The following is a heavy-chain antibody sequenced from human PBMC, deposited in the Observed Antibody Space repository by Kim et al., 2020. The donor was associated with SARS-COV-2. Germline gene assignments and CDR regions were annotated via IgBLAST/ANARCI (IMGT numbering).Heavy chain of an antibody. CDR1: GFTFSSCA. CDR2: ITTTGGTT. Sequence: GGSLRLSCAASGFTFSSCAMSWVRQAPGKGLEWVSTITTTGGTTYYADSVKGRFTISRDNSKNTLYLQMNSLRVEDTAVYYCAKDWRGYTSSWSGVYFDYWGQGTLVSVAA. V-gene: IGHV3-23*01. D-gene: IGHD6-13*01. CDR3: AKDWRGYTSSWSGVYFDY. J-gene: IGHJ4*02.